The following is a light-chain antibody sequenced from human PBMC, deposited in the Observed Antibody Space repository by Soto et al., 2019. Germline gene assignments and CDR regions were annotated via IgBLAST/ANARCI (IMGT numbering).Light chain of an antibody. CDR2: DAS. V-gene: IGKV1-33*01. CDR3: EQFDNLPYT. Sequence: IQMTQSPSSLSASVGDRVTITCQASQDITNHLNWYQQRPGKAPKLLIYDASNLETAVPTRFSGGGSGTNFTFTVISLKPEDVATYYCEQFDNLPYTFGQGARLEIK. J-gene: IGKJ2*01. CDR1: QDITNH.